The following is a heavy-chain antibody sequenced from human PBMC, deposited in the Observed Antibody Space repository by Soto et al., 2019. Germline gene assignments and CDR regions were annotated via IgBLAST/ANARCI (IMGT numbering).Heavy chain of an antibody. CDR2: INHSGST. Sequence: QVQLQQWGAGLLKPSETLSLTCAVYGGSFSGYYWSWIRQPPGKGLEWIGEINHSGSTNYNPSLKSRVTISVDTSKNQFSLKLSSVTAADTAVYYCASPSKPYSGYDLGPIDYWGQGTLVTVSS. V-gene: IGHV4-34*01. CDR1: GGSFSGYY. CDR3: ASPSKPYSGYDLGPIDY. D-gene: IGHD5-12*01. J-gene: IGHJ4*02.